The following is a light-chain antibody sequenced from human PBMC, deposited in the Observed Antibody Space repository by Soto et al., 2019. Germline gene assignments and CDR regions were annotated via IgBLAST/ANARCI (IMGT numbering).Light chain of an antibody. Sequence: VLTQSPGTLSLSPGERATLSCRASQTVSSNYLAWYQQKPGQAPRLLIHGASSRATGIPDRFSGSGSGTDFTLTISRLEPEDFAVYYCQQYGSSISYTFGQGTKLEIK. V-gene: IGKV3-20*01. J-gene: IGKJ2*01. CDR1: QTVSSNY. CDR3: QQYGSSISYT. CDR2: GAS.